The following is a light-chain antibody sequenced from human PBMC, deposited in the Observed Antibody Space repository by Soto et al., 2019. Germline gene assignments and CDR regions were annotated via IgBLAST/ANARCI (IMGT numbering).Light chain of an antibody. CDR2: DVS. CDR1: SSDVGDYSY. CDR3: CSFAGSYTFWV. V-gene: IGLV2-11*01. Sequence: QPVLTQPRSVSGSPGQSVTISCTGTSSDVGDYSYVSWYQQCPGKAPKLVIYDVSKRPSGVPDRFSGSKSGNTASLTISGLQAEDEADYYCCSFAGSYTFWVFGGGTKLTVL. J-gene: IGLJ3*02.